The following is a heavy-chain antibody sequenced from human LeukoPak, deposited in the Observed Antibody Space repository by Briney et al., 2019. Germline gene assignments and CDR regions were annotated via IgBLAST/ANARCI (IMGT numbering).Heavy chain of an antibody. CDR1: GHTFTDYY. D-gene: IGHD1-26*01. Sequence: ASVKVSCKASGHTFTDYYMHWVRQAPGQGLEWMGCINPNSGGSNYAQKFQGRVTMTRDTSISTAYMELSRLTSDDTAVYYCATQIGAQESYFAYWGQGTLVTVSS. J-gene: IGHJ4*02. CDR2: INPNSGGS. CDR3: ATQIGAQESYFAY. V-gene: IGHV1-2*02.